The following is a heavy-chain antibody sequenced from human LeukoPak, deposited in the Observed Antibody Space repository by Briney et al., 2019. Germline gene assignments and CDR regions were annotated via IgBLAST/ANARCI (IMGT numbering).Heavy chain of an antibody. CDR2: IYPGISDT. V-gene: IGHV5-51*01. CDR3: ARRGEAMDPFDY. Sequence: GESLKISCKGSGYSFTSYWIAWVRQMPGKGLEWMGVIYPGISDTRYSPSFQGQVTISADKSINTAYLQWSSLKASDTAIYCCARRGEAMDPFDYWGQGTLVTVSS. D-gene: IGHD5-18*01. CDR1: GYSFTSYW. J-gene: IGHJ4*02.